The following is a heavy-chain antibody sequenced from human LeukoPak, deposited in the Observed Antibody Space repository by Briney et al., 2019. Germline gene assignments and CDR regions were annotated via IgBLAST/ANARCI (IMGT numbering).Heavy chain of an antibody. CDR3: AKDQTYDFWSGSPVWFDP. Sequence: GASLRLSCAASGFTFSSYAMSWVRQAPGKGLEWVSAISGSGGSTYYADSMKGRFTISRDNSKNTLYLQMNSLRAEDTAVYYCAKDQTYDFWSGSPVWFDPWGQGTLVTVSS. CDR2: ISGSGGST. J-gene: IGHJ5*02. V-gene: IGHV3-23*01. D-gene: IGHD3-3*01. CDR1: GFTFSSYA.